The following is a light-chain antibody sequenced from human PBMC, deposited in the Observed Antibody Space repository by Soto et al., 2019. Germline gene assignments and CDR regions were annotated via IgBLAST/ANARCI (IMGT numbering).Light chain of an antibody. Sequence: QSALTQPASVSGSPGQSITISCTGNSSDVGSSNLVSWYQQYPGKAPKLIIYEGSKRPSGVSNRFSGSKSGNTASLTISGLQAEDEADYYCCSYAGSDTWVFGGGTKLTVL. V-gene: IGLV2-23*01. CDR1: SSDVGSSNL. CDR2: EGS. CDR3: CSYAGSDTWV. J-gene: IGLJ3*02.